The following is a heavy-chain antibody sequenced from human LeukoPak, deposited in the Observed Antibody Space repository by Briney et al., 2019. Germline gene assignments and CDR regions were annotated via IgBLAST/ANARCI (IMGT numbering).Heavy chain of an antibody. CDR1: GGSISSGDYY. CDR2: IYYSGST. CDR3: ARDNGSGSFNY. D-gene: IGHD3-10*01. J-gene: IGHJ4*02. Sequence: MASETLSLTCTVSGGSISSGDYYWSWTRQPPGKGLEWIGYIYYSGSTYYNPSLKSRVTISVDTSKNQFSLKLSSVTAADTAVYYCARDNGSGSFNYWGQGTLVTVSS. V-gene: IGHV4-30-4*01.